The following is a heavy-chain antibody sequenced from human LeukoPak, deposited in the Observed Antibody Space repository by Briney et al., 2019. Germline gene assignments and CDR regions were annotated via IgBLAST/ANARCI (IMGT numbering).Heavy chain of an antibody. D-gene: IGHD3-10*01. CDR2: ISPSGDIT. J-gene: IGHJ4*02. Sequence: GGSLRLSCAASGFTFYNAWMSWVRQAPGKGLEWVSGISPSGDITYYADSVKGRFTISRDNSKNTLYLEVISLTAEDTAVYYCAKDDAWLRFGEWSQGTLVTVSS. CDR3: AKDDAWLRFGE. V-gene: IGHV3-23*01. CDR1: GFTFYNAW.